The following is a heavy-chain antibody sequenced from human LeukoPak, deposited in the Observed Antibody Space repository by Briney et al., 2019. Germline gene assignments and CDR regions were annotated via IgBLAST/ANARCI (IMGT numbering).Heavy chain of an antibody. D-gene: IGHD6-6*01. CDR2: ISSTSSTV. V-gene: IGHV3-48*01. J-gene: IGHJ4*02. CDR1: GFTFSSYS. Sequence: GGSPRLSCAVSGFTFSSYSMTWVRQAPGKGLEWVSYISSTSSTVYYADSVKGRFTISRDNVKNSLYLQMNSLRAEDTAVYYCARGRDSSWSYPGYWGQGTLVTVSS. CDR3: ARGRDSSWSYPGY.